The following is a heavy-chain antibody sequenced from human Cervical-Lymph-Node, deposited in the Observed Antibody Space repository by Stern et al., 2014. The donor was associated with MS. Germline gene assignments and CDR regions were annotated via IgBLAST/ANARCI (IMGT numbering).Heavy chain of an antibody. V-gene: IGHV1-69*01. D-gene: IGHD1-26*01. CDR1: GGTFSSYA. J-gene: IGHJ4*02. CDR3: ARLYSGSYSYDY. CDR2: IIPIFGTA. Sequence: VQLVESGAEVKKPGSSVKVSCKASGGTFSSYAISWVRQAPGQGLEWLGGIIPIFGTASYAQKFQGRVTITADESTSTAYMELSSLRSEDTAVYYCARLYSGSYSYDYWGQGTLVTVSS.